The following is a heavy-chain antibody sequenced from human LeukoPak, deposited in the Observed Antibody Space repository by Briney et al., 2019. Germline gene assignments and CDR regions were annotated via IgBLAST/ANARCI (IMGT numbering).Heavy chain of an antibody. J-gene: IGHJ4*02. D-gene: IGHD2-15*01. CDR1: GFTFSTFA. CDR2: ISGSGGIT. Sequence: PPGGSLRLCCAASGFTFSTFAMTRVRQAAGKGLEWVSLISGSGGITYYADSVNGRFTISRDNSKNTLYLQMHSLRAEDTAVYYCAARPGEVAVPFDYWGQGTLVTVSS. V-gene: IGHV3-23*01. CDR3: AARPGEVAVPFDY.